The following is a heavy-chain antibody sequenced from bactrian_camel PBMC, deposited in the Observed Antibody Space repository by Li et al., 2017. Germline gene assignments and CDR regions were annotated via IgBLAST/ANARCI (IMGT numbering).Heavy chain of an antibody. CDR2: IRGNTDTT. D-gene: IGHD1*01. Sequence: HVQLVESGGGSVQAGGSLRLSCTASGNTYSTYCMGWFRQVPGKELEWVSTIRGNTDTTRYADSVEGRFTTSRDSTKDTLYLQLNDLRIEDTAMYYCTTNIVVMTPRGQGTQVTVS. V-gene: IGHV3-2*01. CDR1: GNTYSTYC. CDR3: TTNIVVMTP. J-gene: IGHJ4*01.